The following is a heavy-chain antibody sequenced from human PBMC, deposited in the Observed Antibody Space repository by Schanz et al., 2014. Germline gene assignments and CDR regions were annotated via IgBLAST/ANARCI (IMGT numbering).Heavy chain of an antibody. J-gene: IGHJ3*02. Sequence: EVQLAESGGGLVQPGGSLRLSCAASGFTFGDYAMHWVRQAPGKGLEWVSNIPWNGAAIGYAGSVRGRFTISRDSSKNTLYLQMNSLRAEDTAVYYCAKGRFGELSAFDIWGQGTMVTVSS. V-gene: IGHV3-9*01. CDR1: GFTFGDYA. CDR3: AKGRFGELSAFDI. CDR2: IPWNGAAI. D-gene: IGHD3-10*01.